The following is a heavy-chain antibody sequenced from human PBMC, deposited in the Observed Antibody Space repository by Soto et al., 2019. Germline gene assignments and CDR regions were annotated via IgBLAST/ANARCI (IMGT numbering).Heavy chain of an antibody. CDR1: GGSVNGYY. J-gene: IGHJ5*02. V-gene: IGHV4-34*01. CDR2: INHTGGT. Sequence: SETLSLTCAVYGGSVNGYYWNWIRQPPGKGLEWIGEINHTGGTHYNPSLKSRVTMSVDTSKNQFSLRLSSVTAADTAIYYCATRITVFGLLIPPFDPWGQEPRSPSPQ. CDR3: ATRITVFGLLIPPFDP. D-gene: IGHD3-3*01.